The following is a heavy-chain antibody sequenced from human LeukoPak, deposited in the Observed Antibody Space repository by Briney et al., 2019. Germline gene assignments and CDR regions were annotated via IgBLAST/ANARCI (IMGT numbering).Heavy chain of an antibody. CDR2: IRYDGSNK. D-gene: IGHD3-10*01. J-gene: IGHJ4*02. Sequence: GGSLRLSCAASGFTFSSYGMHWVRQAPGKGLEWVAFIRYDGSNKYYADSVKGRFTISRDNSKNTLYLQMNSLRAEDTALYYCAKDYGLTADISFGEFTSDYWGQGTLVTVSS. CDR3: AKDYGLTADISFGEFTSDY. CDR1: GFTFSSYG. V-gene: IGHV3-30*02.